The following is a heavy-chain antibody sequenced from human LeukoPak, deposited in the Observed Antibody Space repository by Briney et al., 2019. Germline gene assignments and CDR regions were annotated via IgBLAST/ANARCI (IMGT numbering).Heavy chain of an antibody. Sequence: PGGSLRLSCAASGFTFSSYAMHWVRQAPGKGLEYVSAISSNGGSTYYANSVKGRFTISRDNSKNTLYLQMNSLRAEDTAVYYCAKAGPRTASGLGDAFDIWGQGTMVTVSS. D-gene: IGHD2-15*01. CDR2: ISSNGGST. CDR1: GFTFSSYA. V-gene: IGHV3-64*01. CDR3: AKAGPRTASGLGDAFDI. J-gene: IGHJ3*02.